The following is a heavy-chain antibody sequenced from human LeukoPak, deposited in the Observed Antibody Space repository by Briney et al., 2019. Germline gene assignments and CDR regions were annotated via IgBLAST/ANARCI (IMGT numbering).Heavy chain of an antibody. J-gene: IGHJ4*02. CDR1: GFTFNIYW. D-gene: IGHD2-21*02. V-gene: IGHV3-7*05. Sequence: GGSLRLSCAASGFTFNIYWMSWVRQAPGKGLEWVANINQDGSEKYYVDSVKGRFTISRDNAKNSLYLQMNSLRAEDAAVYYCARDKSYGDSEDYWGQGTLVTVSS. CDR3: ARDKSYGDSEDY. CDR2: INQDGSEK.